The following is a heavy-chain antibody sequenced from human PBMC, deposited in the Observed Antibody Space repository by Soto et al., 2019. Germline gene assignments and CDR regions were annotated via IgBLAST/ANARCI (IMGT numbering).Heavy chain of an antibody. J-gene: IGHJ3*02. CDR2: INHSGST. Sequence: SETLSLTCAVYGGSFSGYYWSWIRQPPGKGLEWIGEINHSGSTNYNPSLKSRVTISVDTSKNQFSLKLSSVTAADTAVYYCARRGVQVLRFLEWSNAFDIWGQGTMVTVSS. D-gene: IGHD3-3*01. CDR3: ARRGVQVLRFLEWSNAFDI. CDR1: GGSFSGYY. V-gene: IGHV4-34*01.